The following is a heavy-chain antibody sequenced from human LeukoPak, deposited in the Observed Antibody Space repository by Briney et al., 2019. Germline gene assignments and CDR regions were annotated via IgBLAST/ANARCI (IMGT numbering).Heavy chain of an antibody. Sequence: GESLKISCKASGYNFANHWIGWVRQMPGKGLEWMGIIYPGDSDTRYSPSFQGQVTISADKSISTAYLQWSSLKASDTAMYYCAKYHKAFDIWGQGTMVTVSS. CDR2: IYPGDSDT. D-gene: IGHD6-6*01. J-gene: IGHJ3*02. CDR1: GYNFANHW. CDR3: AKYHKAFDI. V-gene: IGHV5-51*01.